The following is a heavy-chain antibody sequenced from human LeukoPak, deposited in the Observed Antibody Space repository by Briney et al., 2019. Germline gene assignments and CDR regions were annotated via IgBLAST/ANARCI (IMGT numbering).Heavy chain of an antibody. CDR1: GFTFSSYA. V-gene: IGHV3-33*01. CDR2: IWYDGSNK. D-gene: IGHD6-19*01. CDR3: ARRYSRGWYYFDY. J-gene: IGHJ4*02. Sequence: GGSLRLSCAASGFTFSSYAMHWVRQAPGKGLEWVAVIWYDGSNKYYADSVKGRFTISRDNSKNTLYLQMNSLRAEDTAVYYCARRYSRGWYYFDYWGQGTLVTVSS.